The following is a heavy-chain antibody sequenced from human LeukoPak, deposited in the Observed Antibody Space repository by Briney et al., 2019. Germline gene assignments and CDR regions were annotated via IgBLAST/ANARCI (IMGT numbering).Heavy chain of an antibody. J-gene: IGHJ4*02. CDR3: AKDLIDFWSGTFDY. V-gene: IGHV3-23*01. D-gene: IGHD3-3*01. Sequence: GGSLRLSCAASGFTFSSYGMSWVRQAPGKGLEWVSGISGGGGSTFYADSVKGRFTISRDNSKNTLFLQMNSLRAEDTAVYYCAKDLIDFWSGTFDYWGQGTLVTVSS. CDR1: GFTFSSYG. CDR2: ISGGGGST.